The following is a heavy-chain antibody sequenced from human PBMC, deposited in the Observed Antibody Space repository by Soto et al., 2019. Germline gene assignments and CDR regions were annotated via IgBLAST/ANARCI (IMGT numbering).Heavy chain of an antibody. CDR3: ARDQEEYYYDSSDHWFDP. V-gene: IGHV4-31*03. CDR1: GGSISSGGYY. J-gene: IGHJ5*02. CDR2: IYYSGST. Sequence: SETLSLTCTVSGGSISSGGYYWSWIRQHPGKGLEWIGYIYYSGSTYYNPSLKSRVTISVDTSKNQFSLKLSSVTAADTAVYYCARDQEEYYYDSSDHWFDPWGQGALVTVSS. D-gene: IGHD3-22*01.